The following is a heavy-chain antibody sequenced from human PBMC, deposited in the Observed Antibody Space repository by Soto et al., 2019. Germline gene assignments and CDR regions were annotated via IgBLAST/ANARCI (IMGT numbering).Heavy chain of an antibody. Sequence: GASVKASCKASGYTFTGYYMNWVRKAHGQGLEWMGIIIPRGGSTSYAQKFQGRVTMTRDTSTSTVYMELSSVRSEDTAVYYGARFPGIAAAGNDYWGQASLVTVSS. CDR1: GYTFTGYY. CDR2: IIPRGGST. V-gene: IGHV1-46*01. J-gene: IGHJ4*02. CDR3: ARFPGIAAAGNDY. D-gene: IGHD6-13*01.